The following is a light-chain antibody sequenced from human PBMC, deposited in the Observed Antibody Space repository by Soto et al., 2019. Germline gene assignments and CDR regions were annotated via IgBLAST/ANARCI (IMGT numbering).Light chain of an antibody. CDR3: QQYDRTPLT. CDR2: WAS. CDR1: QNLLYSSNNKHY. Sequence: DIVMTQSPDSLAVSLGERATINCKSSQNLLYSSNNKHYLAWYQQKPGQPPKLLIYWASTRESGVPDRFSGSGSGTDFTLTISSLQAEDVAVYYCQQYDRTPLTFGGGTKVEIK. J-gene: IGKJ4*01. V-gene: IGKV4-1*01.